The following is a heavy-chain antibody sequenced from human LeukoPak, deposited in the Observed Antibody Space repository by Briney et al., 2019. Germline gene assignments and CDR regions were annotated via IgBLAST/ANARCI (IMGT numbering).Heavy chain of an antibody. CDR2: ISYDGSNK. CDR3: ARDVDQTNYYYYGMDV. Sequence: GGSLRLSCAASGFTFSSYAMHWVRQAPGKGLEWVAVISYDGSNKYYADSVKGRFTISRDNSKNTLYLQMNSLRAEETAVYYCARDVDQTNYYYYGMDVWGQGTTVTVSS. V-gene: IGHV3-30-3*01. CDR1: GFTFSSYA. J-gene: IGHJ6*02. D-gene: IGHD1/OR15-1a*01.